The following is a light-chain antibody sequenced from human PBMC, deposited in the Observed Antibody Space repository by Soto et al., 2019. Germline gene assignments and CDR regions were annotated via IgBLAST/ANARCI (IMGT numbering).Light chain of an antibody. CDR2: ADS. CDR1: SSNIGAGYD. J-gene: IGLJ2*01. V-gene: IGLV1-40*01. CDR3: QSYDISLSGVV. Sequence: QSVLTQPPSVSGAPGQRVTISCTGSSSNIGAGYDVHWYQQLPGTAPKLLIYADSNRPSGVPDRFSGSKSGTSASLAITGLQPGDEADYYCQSYDISLSGVVFGGGTKLTVL.